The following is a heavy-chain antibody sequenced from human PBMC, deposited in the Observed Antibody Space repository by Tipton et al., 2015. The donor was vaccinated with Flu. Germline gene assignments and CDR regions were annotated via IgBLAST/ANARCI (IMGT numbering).Heavy chain of an antibody. Sequence: TLSLTCTVSGGSISSGSYYWSWIRQPAGKGLEWIGRIYTSGSTNYNPSLKSRVTISVDTSKNQFSLKLSPVTAADTAVHYCARAGWLLPFDYWGQGTLVTVSS. D-gene: IGHD3-22*01. CDR3: ARAGWLLPFDY. J-gene: IGHJ4*02. V-gene: IGHV4-61*02. CDR2: IYTSGST. CDR1: GGSISSGSYY.